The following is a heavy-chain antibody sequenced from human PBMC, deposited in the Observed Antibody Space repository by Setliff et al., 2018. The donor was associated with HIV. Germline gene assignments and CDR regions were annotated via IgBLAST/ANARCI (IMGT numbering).Heavy chain of an antibody. Sequence: GGSLRLSCAASGFIFSDHYIDWGRQAPEKGLEWVSRINPDGSATSYADSVKGRFTISRDNAKNTLYLQMNSLGAEDTAVYYCARGGGYNKFDYWGLGTLGTVSS. J-gene: IGHJ4*02. CDR1: GFIFSDHY. CDR2: INPDGSAT. V-gene: IGHV3-74*01. D-gene: IGHD5-12*01. CDR3: ARGGGYNKFDY.